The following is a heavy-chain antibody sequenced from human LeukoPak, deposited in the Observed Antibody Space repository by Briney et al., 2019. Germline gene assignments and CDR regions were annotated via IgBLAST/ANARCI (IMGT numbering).Heavy chain of an antibody. D-gene: IGHD3-3*01. Sequence: GGSLRLSCAASGFTFSSYAMHWVRQAPGKGLEWVAVISYDGSNKYYADSVKGRFTISRDNSKNTLYLQTNSLRAEDTAVYHCARDTVYYDFWSGYHTRGWFDYWGQGTLVTVSS. J-gene: IGHJ4*02. CDR1: GFTFSSYA. CDR2: ISYDGSNK. V-gene: IGHV3-30-3*01. CDR3: ARDTVYYDFWSGYHTRGWFDY.